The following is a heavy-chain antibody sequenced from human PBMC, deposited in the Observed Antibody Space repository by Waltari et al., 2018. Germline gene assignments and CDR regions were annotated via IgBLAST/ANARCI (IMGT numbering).Heavy chain of an antibody. CDR2: LAGGGSPI. Sequence: EVRLVESGGGLVQPGGSLRLSCAASGFSFSSESMQWVRQAPGQGLAWLSFLAGGGSPIFYADSVKGRFTVSRDNAKDSLYLQMNSLTTDDTAVYYCAAAGGSHWFDYWGRGTLVTVSS. J-gene: IGHJ4*02. D-gene: IGHD1-26*01. V-gene: IGHV3-48*04. CDR1: GFSFSSES. CDR3: AAAGGSHWFDY.